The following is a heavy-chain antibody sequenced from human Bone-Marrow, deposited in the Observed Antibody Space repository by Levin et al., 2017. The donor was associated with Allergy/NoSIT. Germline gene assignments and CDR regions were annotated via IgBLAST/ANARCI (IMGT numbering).Heavy chain of an antibody. V-gene: IGHV4-30-4*01. J-gene: IGHJ6*02. D-gene: IGHD3-3*01. CDR1: GGSISTGDYQ. Sequence: SETLSLTCTVSGGSISTGDYQWNWVRQSPVKGLEWIGYRYYNGTADYNPSLKSRFTISVDTAKNQFSLKVTSVTAADTSVYYCARGGYAFWSGQTGYSYGMGVWGQGTTVTVSS. CDR3: ARGGYAFWSGQTGYSYGMGV. CDR2: RYYNGTA.